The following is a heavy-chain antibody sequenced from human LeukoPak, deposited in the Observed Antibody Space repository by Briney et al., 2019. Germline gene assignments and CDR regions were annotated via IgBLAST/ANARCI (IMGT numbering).Heavy chain of an antibody. CDR3: ANDFDH. V-gene: IGHV3-23*01. CDR2: ISGSDDNT. CDR1: GFTFSNYA. J-gene: IGHJ4*02. Sequence: GGSLRLSCAASGFTFSNYAMSWVRQAPGKGLEWVSTISGSDDNTYYADSVKGRFTISRDISKNTLYLQMNSLRADDTAVYYCANDFDHWGQGTLVTASS.